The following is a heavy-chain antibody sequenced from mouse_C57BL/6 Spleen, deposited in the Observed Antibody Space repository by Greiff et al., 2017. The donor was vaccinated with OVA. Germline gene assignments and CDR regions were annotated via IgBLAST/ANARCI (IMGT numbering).Heavy chain of an antibody. CDR1: GYTFTDYE. J-gene: IGHJ3*01. V-gene: IGHV1-15*01. CDR3: TGYYGSSYDWFAY. CDR2: IDPETGGT. D-gene: IGHD1-1*01. Sequence: QVQLQQSGAELVRPGASVTLSCKASGYTFTDYEMHWVKQTPVHGLEWIGAIDPETGGTAYNQKFKGKAILTADKSSSTAYMELRSLTSEDSAVYYCTGYYGSSYDWFAYWGQGTLVTVSA.